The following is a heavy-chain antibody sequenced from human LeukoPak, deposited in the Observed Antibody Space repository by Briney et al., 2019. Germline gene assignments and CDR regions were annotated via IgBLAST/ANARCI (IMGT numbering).Heavy chain of an antibody. CDR3: ARGGDGNNCGYFDY. CDR1: GGSFSGYY. CDR2: INHSGST. J-gene: IGHJ4*02. D-gene: IGHD5-24*01. Sequence: SETLSLTCAVYGGSFSGYYWSWIRQPPGKGLEWIGEINHSGSTNYNPSLKSRVTISVDTSKNQFSLKLSSVTAADTAVYYCARGGDGNNCGYFDYWGQGTLVTVSS. V-gene: IGHV4-34*01.